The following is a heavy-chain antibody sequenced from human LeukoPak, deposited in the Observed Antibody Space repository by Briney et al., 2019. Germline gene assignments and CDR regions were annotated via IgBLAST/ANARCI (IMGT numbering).Heavy chain of an antibody. Sequence: GRSLRLSCAASGFTFTFSTYSMHWVRQAPGKGLEWLADISSDGSNKFYADSVKGRFTISRDNYKTTLFLQMNSLRAEDTAVYYCARPYSFGFVPDAFDIWGQGTLVTVSS. CDR1: GFTFTFSTYS. CDR3: ARPYSFGFVPDAFDI. V-gene: IGHV3-30-3*01. D-gene: IGHD5-18*01. CDR2: ISSDGSNK. J-gene: IGHJ3*02.